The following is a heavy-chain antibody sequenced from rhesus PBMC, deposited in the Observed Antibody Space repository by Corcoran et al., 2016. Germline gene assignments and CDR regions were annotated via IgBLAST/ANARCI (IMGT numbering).Heavy chain of an antibody. V-gene: IGHV4-147*01. CDR3: ARDPGYREFDY. J-gene: IGHJ4*01. Sequence: QVQLQESGPGLVKLSETLPLTCAVSGVSISGNTVSWHGPPPGKGVELIGDIYGRSESTSYNPALKSRVTISKDTSKNQFSLKLSSVTAADNAVYYCARDPGYREFDYWGQGVLVTVSS. CDR1: GVSISGNT. D-gene: IGHD5-12*01. CDR2: IYGRSEST.